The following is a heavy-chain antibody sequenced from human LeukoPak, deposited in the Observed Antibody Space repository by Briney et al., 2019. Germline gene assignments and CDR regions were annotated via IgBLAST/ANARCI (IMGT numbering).Heavy chain of an antibody. D-gene: IGHD5-12*01. V-gene: IGHV4-61*02. CDR3: ARDGSFSATYYYYYYMDV. CDR2: IYTSGST. CDR1: GGSISSGSYY. J-gene: IGHJ6*03. Sequence: SSQTLTLTCTVSGGSISSGSYYWGWIRQPAGKGLEWIGRIYTSGSTNYNPSLKRRVTISVDTSKNQFSLKLSSVTAADTAVYYCARDGSFSATYYYYYYMDVWGKGTTVTVSS.